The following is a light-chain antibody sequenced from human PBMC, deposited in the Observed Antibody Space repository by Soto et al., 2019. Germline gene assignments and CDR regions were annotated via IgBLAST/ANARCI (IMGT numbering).Light chain of an antibody. CDR3: QQSYISPRT. V-gene: IGKV1-39*01. CDR1: QSISTY. J-gene: IGKJ1*01. Sequence: DIQMTQSPSSLSASVGDRVTITCRASQSISTYLNWYQQKSGNAPKLLIYDVSTLQTGVPSRFSGSGSGTDFTLTIRSLQPEDFATYYCQQSYISPRTCGQGTKVEIK. CDR2: DVS.